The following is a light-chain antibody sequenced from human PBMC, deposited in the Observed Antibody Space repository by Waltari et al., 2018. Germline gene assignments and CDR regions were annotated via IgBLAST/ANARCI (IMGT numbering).Light chain of an antibody. J-gene: IGLJ3*02. CDR2: KDS. Sequence: SFELTQPPSVSVSPGQTARITCSADALAKQYAYWYQQKAGQAPLVGIYKDSERPSGIPERFSGSSSGKTVTLTSSGVQAEDEADYYCQAADNSGTLNWVFGGGTKLTVL. CDR1: ALAKQY. V-gene: IGLV3-25*03. CDR3: QAADNSGTLNWV.